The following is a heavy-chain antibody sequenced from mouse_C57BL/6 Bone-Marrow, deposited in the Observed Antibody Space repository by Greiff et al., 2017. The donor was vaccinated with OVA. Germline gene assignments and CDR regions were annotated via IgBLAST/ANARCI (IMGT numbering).Heavy chain of an antibody. D-gene: IGHD2-13*01. CDR1: GYTFTSYW. V-gene: IGHV1-52*01. Sequence: VQLQQPGAELVRPGSSVKLSCKASGYTFTSYWMHWVKQRPIQGLEWIGNIDPSDSETHYNQKFKDKATLTVDKSSSTAYMQLSSLTSEDSAVYYCARRLQDWYFDVWGTGTTVTVSS. CDR3: ARRLQDWYFDV. CDR2: IDPSDSET. J-gene: IGHJ1*03.